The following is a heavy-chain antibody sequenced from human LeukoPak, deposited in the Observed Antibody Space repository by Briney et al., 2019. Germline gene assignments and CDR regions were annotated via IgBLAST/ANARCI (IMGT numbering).Heavy chain of an antibody. Sequence: GGSLRLSCAASGFTFSSYSMNWVRQAPGKGLEWVSYISSSSSTIYYADSVKGRFTISRDNAKNSLYLQMNSLRAEDTAVYYCAKLDYYGNYWGQGTLVTVSS. V-gene: IGHV3-48*01. CDR1: GFTFSSYS. J-gene: IGHJ4*02. CDR2: ISSSSSTI. D-gene: IGHD3-10*01. CDR3: AKLDYYGNY.